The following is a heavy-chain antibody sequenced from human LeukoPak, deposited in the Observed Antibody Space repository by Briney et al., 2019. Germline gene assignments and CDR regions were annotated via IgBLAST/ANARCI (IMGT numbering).Heavy chain of an antibody. CDR1: GFTFSSYG. Sequence: PGGSLRLSCAASGFTFSSYGMHWVRQAPGKGLEWVSSISSSSSYIYYADSVKGRFTISRDNAKNSLYLQLNSLRAEDTAVYYCARVARAGAFDIWGQGTMVTVSS. CDR3: ARVARAGAFDI. CDR2: ISSSSSYI. V-gene: IGHV3-21*01. J-gene: IGHJ3*02.